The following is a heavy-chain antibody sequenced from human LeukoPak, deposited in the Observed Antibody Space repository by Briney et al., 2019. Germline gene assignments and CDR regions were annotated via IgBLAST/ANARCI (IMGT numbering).Heavy chain of an antibody. Sequence: GRSLRLSCAASGFTFSNFGMHWVRQAPGKGLEWVAVISYDGSNKHYADSVQGRFSISRDNYKNTLYLQMNSLRVKDTAVYYCAKGWNTVDYWGQGTLVTVSS. D-gene: IGHD4-17*01. J-gene: IGHJ4*02. V-gene: IGHV3-30*18. CDR2: ISYDGSNK. CDR3: AKGWNTVDY. CDR1: GFTFSNFG.